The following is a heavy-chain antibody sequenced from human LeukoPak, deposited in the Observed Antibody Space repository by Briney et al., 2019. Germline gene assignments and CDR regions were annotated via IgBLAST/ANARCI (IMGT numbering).Heavy chain of an antibody. CDR3: ARVDYYDSSGPLDY. CDR1: GGSISSSSYY. Sequence: SETLSLTCTVSGGSISSSSYYWGWIRQPPEKGLEWIGSTYYSGSTYYNPSLKSRVTIAVDTSKNQFSLKLSSVTAADTAVYYCARVDYYDSSGPLDYWGQGTLVTVSS. CDR2: TYYSGST. J-gene: IGHJ4*02. V-gene: IGHV4-39*07. D-gene: IGHD3-22*01.